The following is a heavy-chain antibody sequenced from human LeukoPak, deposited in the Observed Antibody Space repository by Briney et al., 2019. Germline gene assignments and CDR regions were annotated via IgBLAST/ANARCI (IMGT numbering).Heavy chain of an antibody. D-gene: IGHD3-22*01. CDR3: ARDAPTYYDSSGYYEV. V-gene: IGHV3-21*01. CDR2: ISSSRSYI. J-gene: IGHJ4*02. Sequence: PGGSLRLSCAASGFTFSSYEMNWVRQAPGKGLEWVSSISSSRSYISYADSVKGRFTISRDNAKNSLYLQMNSLRAEDTAVYFCARDAPTYYDSSGYYEVWGQGTLVTVSS. CDR1: GFTFSSYE.